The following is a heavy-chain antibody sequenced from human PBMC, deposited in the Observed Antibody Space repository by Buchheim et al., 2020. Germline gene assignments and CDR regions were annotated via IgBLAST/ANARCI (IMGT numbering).Heavy chain of an antibody. CDR1: GFTFSRCW. V-gene: IGHV3-7*01. D-gene: IGHD1-14*01. CDR3: VGYPYNRAVFDY. CDR2: INQDGSEK. J-gene: IGHJ4*02. Sequence: EVQLVETGGGLVQPGESLRLSCAASGFTFSRCWMYWVRQAPGKGLEWVANINQDGSEKHYVDSVKGRFTISRDNAKNSLYLQMNSLRADDTAVYYCVGYPYNRAVFDYWGQGAL.